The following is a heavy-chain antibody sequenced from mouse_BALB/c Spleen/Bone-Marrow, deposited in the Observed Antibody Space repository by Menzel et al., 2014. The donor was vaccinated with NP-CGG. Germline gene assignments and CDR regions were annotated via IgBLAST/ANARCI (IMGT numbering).Heavy chain of an antibody. D-gene: IGHD2-4*01. CDR2: IDPYNGST. J-gene: IGHJ4*01. CDR3: SRWDYAKAMDH. Sequence: VHVKQSGPELVKPGASVKVSCKASGYSFTDYNMYWVKQSHGKSLDWIGYIDPYNGSTSYNQKFKGKATLTADKSSSTTFMHRNSPTSEDSAFYYWSRWDYAKAMDHWGQGTSVTVSS. CDR1: GYSFTDYN. V-gene: IGHV1S135*01.